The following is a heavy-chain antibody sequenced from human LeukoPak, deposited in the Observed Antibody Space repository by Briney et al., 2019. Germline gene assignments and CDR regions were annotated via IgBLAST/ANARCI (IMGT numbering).Heavy chain of an antibody. CDR3: ARSPEGDIVVVTAPYGMDV. CDR1: GGSISSGGYY. V-gene: IGHV4-31*03. D-gene: IGHD2-21*02. Sequence: SQTLSLTCTVSGGSISSGGYYWSWIRQHPGKGLEWIGYIYYSGSTYYNPSLKSRVTISVDTSKNQFSLKLSSVTAADTAVYYCARSPEGDIVVVTAPYGMDVWGQGTTVTVSS. CDR2: IYYSGST. J-gene: IGHJ6*02.